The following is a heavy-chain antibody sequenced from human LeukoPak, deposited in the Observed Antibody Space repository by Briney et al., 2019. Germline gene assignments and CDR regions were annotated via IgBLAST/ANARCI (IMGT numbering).Heavy chain of an antibody. CDR1: GFTFSSYA. V-gene: IGHV3-23*01. CDR3: AKDSGGELFFDY. Sequence: GGSLRLSCTASGFTFSSYAMSWVRQAPGKGLEWVSAISGSGGSTYYADSVKGRFTISRDNSKNTLYLQMNSLRAEDTAVYYCAKDSGGELFFDYWGQGTLVTVSS. J-gene: IGHJ4*02. CDR2: ISGSGGST. D-gene: IGHD3-10*01.